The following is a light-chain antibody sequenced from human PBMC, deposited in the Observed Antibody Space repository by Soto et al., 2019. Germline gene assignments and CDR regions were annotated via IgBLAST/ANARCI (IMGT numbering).Light chain of an antibody. CDR3: CSYGGSYTVV. Sequence: SALTQPRSVSGSPGQSVTISCTGTSSDVGGYNYVSWYQQHPGKAPKLMIYDVARRPSGVPDRFSGSKSGNTASLTISGLQAEDEADYYCCSYGGSYTVVFGGGTQLTVL. V-gene: IGLV2-11*01. CDR2: DVA. J-gene: IGLJ2*01. CDR1: SSDVGGYNY.